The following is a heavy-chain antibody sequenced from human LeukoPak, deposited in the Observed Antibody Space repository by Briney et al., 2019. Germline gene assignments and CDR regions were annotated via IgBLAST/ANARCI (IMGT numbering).Heavy chain of an antibody. CDR2: ISYDGSNK. Sequence: GRSLRLSCAASGFTFSSYAMHWVRQAPGKGLEWVAVISYDGSNKYYADSVKGRFTISRDNSKNTLYLQMNSLRAEDTAVYYCARDREGQWLNYWGQGTLVTVSS. J-gene: IGHJ4*02. D-gene: IGHD6-19*01. CDR3: ARDREGQWLNY. V-gene: IGHV3-30*01. CDR1: GFTFSSYA.